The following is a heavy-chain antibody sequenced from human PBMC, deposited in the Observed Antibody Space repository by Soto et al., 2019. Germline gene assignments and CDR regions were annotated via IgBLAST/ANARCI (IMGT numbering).Heavy chain of an antibody. CDR3: ARDRQYYQFWSGCQNEGPCAMDV. D-gene: IGHD3-3*02. J-gene: IGHJ6*02. CDR2: INHCGGT. CDR1: GGSFSGYY. V-gene: IGHV4-34*02. Sequence: QVQLQQWGAGLLKPSEILSLTCAVYGGSFSGYYWTWIRQAPGKGLEWIGEINHCGGTNYNSSLKSRVTISVDTSKNQFSLILYSVTAADTAVYYCARDRQYYQFWSGCQNEGPCAMDVWGQGTTVTVSS.